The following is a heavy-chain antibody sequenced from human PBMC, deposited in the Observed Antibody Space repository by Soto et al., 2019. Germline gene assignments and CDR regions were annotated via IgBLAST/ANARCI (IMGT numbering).Heavy chain of an antibody. V-gene: IGHV1-69*12. Sequence: QVPLVQSGAEVKQPGSSVKVSCKASGGTFSSYAISWVRQAPGQGLEWMGGIIPIFGTANYAQKFQGRVTITADEATSTAYMELSSLRSEDTAVYYCARVGDYGDFRDWYFDLWGRGALVTVSS. CDR2: IIPIFGTA. D-gene: IGHD4-17*01. CDR3: ARVGDYGDFRDWYFDL. CDR1: GGTFSSYA. J-gene: IGHJ2*01.